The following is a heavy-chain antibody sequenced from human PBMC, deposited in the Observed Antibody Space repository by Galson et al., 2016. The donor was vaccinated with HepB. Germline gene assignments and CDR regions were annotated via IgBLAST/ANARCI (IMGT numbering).Heavy chain of an antibody. CDR1: GFSLSTTGVG. J-gene: IGHJ4*02. V-gene: IGHV2-5*01. CDR2: IYWNDDK. Sequence: PALVKPTQTPTLTCIFSGFSLSTTGVGVGWIRQSPGKALEWLALIYWNDDKRYSPSLKSRLTITKDTSRNQVVLTLTNMDPVDTATYYCAHRRTSADYGSGKDHYFNYWGQGTLVTVSS. CDR3: AHRRTSADYGSGKDHYFNY. D-gene: IGHD3-10*01.